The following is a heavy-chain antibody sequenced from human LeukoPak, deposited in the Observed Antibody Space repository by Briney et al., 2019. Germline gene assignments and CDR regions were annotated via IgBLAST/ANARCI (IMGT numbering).Heavy chain of an antibody. V-gene: IGHV1-69*04. CDR3: ARAHYYDSSGYYSLVGY. D-gene: IGHD3-22*01. J-gene: IGHJ4*02. Sequence: SVKVSCKASGGTFGSYAISWVRQAPGQGLEWMGRIIPILGIANYAQKFQGRVTITADKSTSTAYMELSSLRSEDTAVYYCARAHYYDSSGYYSLVGYWGQGTLATVSS. CDR1: GGTFGSYA. CDR2: IIPILGIA.